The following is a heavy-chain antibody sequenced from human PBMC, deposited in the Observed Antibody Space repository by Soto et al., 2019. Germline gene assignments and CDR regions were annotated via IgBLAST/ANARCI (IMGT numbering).Heavy chain of an antibody. CDR1: GFAFSQYG. D-gene: IGHD6-19*01. J-gene: IGHJ4*02. CDR3: AKDVERGWYEAFDY. CDR2: IRSFDYRT. V-gene: IGHV3-23*01. Sequence: PGGSLRLSCTASGFAFSQYGMSWVRQAPGKGLEWVSSIRSFDYRTNYADSVKGRFTISRDNSKSTLSLQMNSLRAEDTAVYYCAKDVERGWYEAFDYCCPGLLVTLSS.